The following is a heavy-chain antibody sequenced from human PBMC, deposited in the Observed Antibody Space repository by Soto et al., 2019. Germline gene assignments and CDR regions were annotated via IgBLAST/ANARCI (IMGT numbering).Heavy chain of an antibody. V-gene: IGHV3-48*01. CDR3: AREPLAIPRLFDY. Sequence: GGSLRLSCAASGFTFSSYSMNWVRQAPGKGLEWVSYISSSSSTIYYADSVKGRFTISRDNAKNSLYLQMNSLRAEDTAVYYCAREPLAIPRLFDYWGQGTLVTVSS. CDR2: ISSSSSTI. D-gene: IGHD2-2*02. J-gene: IGHJ4*02. CDR1: GFTFSSYS.